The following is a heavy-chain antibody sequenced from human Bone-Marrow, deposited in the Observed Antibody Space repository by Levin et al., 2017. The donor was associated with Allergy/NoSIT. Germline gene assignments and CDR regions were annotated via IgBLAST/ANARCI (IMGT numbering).Heavy chain of an antibody. D-gene: IGHD3-22*01. J-gene: IGHJ3*02. V-gene: IGHV3-7*01. CDR1: GFTFSSYW. Sequence: GESLKISCAASGFTFSSYWMSWVRQAPGKGLEWVANIKQDGSEKYYVDSVKGRFTISRDNAKNSLYLQMNSLRAEDTAVYYCARPFQYYYYDSSGWDAFDIWGQGTMVTVSS. CDR2: IKQDGSEK. CDR3: ARPFQYYYYDSSGWDAFDI.